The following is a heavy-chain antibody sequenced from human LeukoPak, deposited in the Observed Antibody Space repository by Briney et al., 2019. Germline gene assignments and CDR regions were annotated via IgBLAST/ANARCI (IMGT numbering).Heavy chain of an antibody. Sequence: VASVKVSCKASGYTFTSYGISWVRQAPGQGLEWMGWISAYNGNTNYAQKLQGRVTMTTDTSTSTAYMELRSLRSDDTAVYYCARYFLASRWYSSGWEDYTDAFDIWGQGTMVTVSS. CDR2: ISAYNGNT. J-gene: IGHJ3*02. CDR1: GYTFTSYG. D-gene: IGHD6-19*01. V-gene: IGHV1-18*01. CDR3: ARYFLASRWYSSGWEDYTDAFDI.